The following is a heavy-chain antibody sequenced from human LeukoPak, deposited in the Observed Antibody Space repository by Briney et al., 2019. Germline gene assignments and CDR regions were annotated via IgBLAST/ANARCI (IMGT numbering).Heavy chain of an antibody. V-gene: IGHV3-23*01. D-gene: IGHD2/OR15-2a*01. CDR2: ISGSGGST. CDR1: GLIFSSYA. Sequence: GGSLRLSCAASGLIFSSYAMSWVRQAPGKGLEWVSGISGSGGSTYYADSVKGRFTISRDNSKNTLYLQMNSLRAEDTAVYYCAKATLTFWFDPWGQGTLVTVSS. CDR3: AKATLTFWFDP. J-gene: IGHJ5*02.